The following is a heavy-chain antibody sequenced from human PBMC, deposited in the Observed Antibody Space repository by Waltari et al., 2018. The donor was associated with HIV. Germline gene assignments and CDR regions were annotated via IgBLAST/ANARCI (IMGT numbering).Heavy chain of an antibody. J-gene: IGHJ5*02. CDR3: ASARETMGVDFDA. CDR1: GGAFVSHS. D-gene: IGHD3-3*01. Sequence: QVHLVQSGAEVKKPGSSVKVSCKASGGAFVSHSFNWVRQAAGQGLEWMGRAIPSLGTSNYERKFQCRVTITSDKPTTTAYMGRNGLIIEDTAVYYWASARETMGVDFDAWGQGTLVTVS. V-gene: IGHV1-69*08. CDR2: AIPSLGTS.